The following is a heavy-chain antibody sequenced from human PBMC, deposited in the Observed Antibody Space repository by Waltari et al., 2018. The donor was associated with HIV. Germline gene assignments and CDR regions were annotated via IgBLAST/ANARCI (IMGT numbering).Heavy chain of an antibody. CDR1: GFSVSSYW. J-gene: IGHJ4*02. Sequence: EVQLVQSGGGLIKPGGSLRLSCAASGFSVSSYWMHWVRQTPGKGLWWVSRINIGGSRIDYADSVRVRFTISRDSAKNTLSLQMNSLTEEDTAVYYCSRDTFGEYDYWGQGTLVTVSS. D-gene: IGHD3-10*01. CDR3: SRDTFGEYDY. CDR2: INIGGSRI. V-gene: IGHV3-74*01.